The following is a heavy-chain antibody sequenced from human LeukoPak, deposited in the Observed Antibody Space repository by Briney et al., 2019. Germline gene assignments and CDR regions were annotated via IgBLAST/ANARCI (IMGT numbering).Heavy chain of an antibody. CDR3: AKIGPYSGSYYDY. CDR2: ISYDGSNK. J-gene: IGHJ4*02. CDR1: GFTFSSYG. D-gene: IGHD1-26*01. Sequence: GRSLRLSCAASGFTFSSYGMHWVRQAPGKGLEWVAVISYDGSNKYYADSVKGRFTISRDNSKNTLYLQMNSLRAEDTAMYYCAKIGPYSGSYYDYWGQGTLVTVSS. V-gene: IGHV3-30*18.